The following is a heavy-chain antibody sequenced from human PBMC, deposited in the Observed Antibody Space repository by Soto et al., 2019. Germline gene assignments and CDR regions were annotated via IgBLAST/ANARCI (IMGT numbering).Heavy chain of an antibody. Sequence: SDKCSVADGCSSRYYWSRIRKSPGKGLEWIGYMYYSGNANYNPSLRSRITISVDTSKNQFSLNLNSVTAADTAVYYCAREYPVHSAYLAYWAQGTLVTVSS. D-gene: IGHD6-13*01. CDR3: AREYPVHSAYLAY. CDR2: MYYSGNA. CDR1: DGCSSRYY. V-gene: IGHV4-59*01. J-gene: IGHJ4*02.